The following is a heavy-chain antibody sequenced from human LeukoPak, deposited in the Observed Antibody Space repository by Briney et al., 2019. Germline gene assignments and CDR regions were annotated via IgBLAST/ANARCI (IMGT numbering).Heavy chain of an antibody. D-gene: IGHD1-26*01. J-gene: IGHJ4*02. Sequence: GGSLRLSCAASGFTFSSYTMNWVRQAPGKGLEWVSCISSSSYMYYADSAKGRFTISRDNARNSLYLQMNSLRAEDTAVYYCARDYSGYFDYWGQGTLVTVSS. V-gene: IGHV3-21*01. CDR1: GFTFSSYT. CDR3: ARDYSGYFDY. CDR2: ISSSSYM.